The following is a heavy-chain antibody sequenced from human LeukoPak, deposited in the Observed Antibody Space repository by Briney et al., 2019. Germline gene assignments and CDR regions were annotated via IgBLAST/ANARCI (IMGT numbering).Heavy chain of an antibody. CDR2: TRNKGNRYNT. J-gene: IGHJ4*02. CDR3: ASTRKTYYDSSGYHFDY. D-gene: IGHD3-22*01. Sequence: GGSLRLSCAASGFTFSDHYMDWVRQAPGKGLEWVGRTRNKGNRYNTEYAACVKGRLNISRDETNNSLYLQMNSLKTEDTAVYYCASTRKTYYDSSGYHFDYWGQGTLVTVSS. CDR1: GFTFSDHY. V-gene: IGHV3-72*01.